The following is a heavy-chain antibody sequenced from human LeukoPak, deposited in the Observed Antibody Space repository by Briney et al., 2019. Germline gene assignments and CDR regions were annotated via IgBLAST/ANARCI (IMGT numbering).Heavy chain of an antibody. J-gene: IGHJ4*02. D-gene: IGHD3-22*01. CDR1: GDTFTSYG. Sequence: GASVKVSCKASGDTFTSYGISWVRQAPGQGLEWMGWMSAYNGNTNYAQKLQGRVTMTTDTSTSTAYMELRSLRSDDTAVYYCARAGSSSGYYYPLYYFDYWGQGTLVTVSS. V-gene: IGHV1-18*01. CDR2: MSAYNGNT. CDR3: ARAGSSSGYYYPLYYFDY.